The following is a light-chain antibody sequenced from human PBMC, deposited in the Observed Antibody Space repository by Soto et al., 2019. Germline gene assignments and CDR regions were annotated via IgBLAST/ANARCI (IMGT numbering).Light chain of an antibody. CDR1: QSISTY. J-gene: IGKJ4*01. Sequence: DIQMTQSPSSLSASVGDRVTITCRASQSISTYLNWYQQKPGKAPKLLIYAASTLQSGVPSTFSGSGSGTDCTLTISSLQPEDVATYFCQQCHRIPLTLGGGTKVDI. V-gene: IGKV1-39*01. CDR3: QQCHRIPLT. CDR2: AAS.